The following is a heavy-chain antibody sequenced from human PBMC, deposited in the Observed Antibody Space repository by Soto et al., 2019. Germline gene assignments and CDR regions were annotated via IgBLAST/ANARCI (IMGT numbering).Heavy chain of an antibody. CDR3: AKTGITGSYYYYYGMDV. Sequence: GSLRLSCAASGSTFSSYGMHWVRQAPGKGLEWVAVISYDGSNKYYADSVKGRFTISRDNSKNTLYLQMNSLRAEDTAVYYCAKTGITGSYYYYYGMDVWGQGTTVTVSS. D-gene: IGHD1-20*01. V-gene: IGHV3-30*18. CDR1: GSTFSSYG. J-gene: IGHJ6*02. CDR2: ISYDGSNK.